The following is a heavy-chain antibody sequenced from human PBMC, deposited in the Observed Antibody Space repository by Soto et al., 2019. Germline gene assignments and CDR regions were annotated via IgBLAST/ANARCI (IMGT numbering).Heavy chain of an antibody. CDR3: ARDNRGGDCYPGY. CDR2: IIPIFGTA. D-gene: IGHD2-21*02. CDR1: GGTFSSYA. J-gene: IGHJ4*02. V-gene: IGHV1-69*13. Sequence: SVKVSCKASGGTFSSYAISWVRQAPGQGLEWMGGIIPIFGTANYAQKFQGRVTITADESTSTAYMELSSLRSEDTAVYYCARDNRGGDCYPGYWGQGTLVTVSS.